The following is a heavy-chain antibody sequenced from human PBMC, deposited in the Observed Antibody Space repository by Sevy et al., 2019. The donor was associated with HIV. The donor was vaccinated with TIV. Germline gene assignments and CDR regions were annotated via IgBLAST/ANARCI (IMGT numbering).Heavy chain of an antibody. CDR2: IYPGDSDT. Sequence: RGESLKISCKGSGYSFTSYWIGWVRQMPGKGLEWMGIIYPGDSDTRYSPSFQGQVTISADKSISTAYLQWSSLKASDTAMYYCARRHPRREIFGVVIIDAFDIWGQWTMVTVSS. J-gene: IGHJ3*02. CDR1: GYSFTSYW. CDR3: ARRHPRREIFGVVIIDAFDI. V-gene: IGHV5-51*01. D-gene: IGHD3-3*01.